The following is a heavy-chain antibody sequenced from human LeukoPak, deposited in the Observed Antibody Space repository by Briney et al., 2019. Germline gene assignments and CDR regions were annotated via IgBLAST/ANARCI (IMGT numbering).Heavy chain of an antibody. CDR3: AREDSGSYHPDR. D-gene: IGHD1-26*01. J-gene: IGHJ4*02. CDR1: GFTFGSFW. Sequence: GGSLRLSCAASGFTFGSFWMHWVRQAPGKGLGWVSRINRDGSSATYADSVMGRLTISRDNAGSTLYLEINSLRAEDTAVYYCAREDSGSYHPDRWGQGALVTVSS. CDR2: INRDGSSA. V-gene: IGHV3-74*01.